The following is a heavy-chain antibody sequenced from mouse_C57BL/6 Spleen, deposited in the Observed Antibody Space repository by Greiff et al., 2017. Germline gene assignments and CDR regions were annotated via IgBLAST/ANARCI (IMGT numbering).Heavy chain of an antibody. CDR3: TIYGVGSSY. CDR2: IDPETGGT. V-gene: IGHV1-15*01. J-gene: IGHJ3*01. Sequence: VKLMESGAELVRPGASVTLSCKASGYTFTDYEMHWVKQTPVHGLEWIGAIDPETGGTAYNQKFKGKAILTADKSSSTAYMELRSLTSEDSAVYYCTIYGVGSSYWGQGTLVTVSA. CDR1: GYTFTDYE. D-gene: IGHD1-2*01.